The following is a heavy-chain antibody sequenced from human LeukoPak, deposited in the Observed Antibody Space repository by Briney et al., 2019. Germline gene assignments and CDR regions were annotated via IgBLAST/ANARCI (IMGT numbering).Heavy chain of an antibody. CDR1: GFTFSTYT. D-gene: IGHD3-10*01. Sequence: PGRSLRLSCAASGFTFSTYTMHWVRQAPGKGLEWVAVISYDGSNKYYADSVKGRFTISRDNSKNTLYLQMNSLRAEDTAVYYCARDRVLWFGELSRGYFDYWGQGTMVTVSS. CDR3: ARDRVLWFGELSRGYFDY. V-gene: IGHV3-30-3*01. J-gene: IGHJ4*02. CDR2: ISYDGSNK.